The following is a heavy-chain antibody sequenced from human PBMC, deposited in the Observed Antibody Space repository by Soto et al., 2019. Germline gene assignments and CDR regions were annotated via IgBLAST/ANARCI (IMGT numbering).Heavy chain of an antibody. CDR1: GYTFTSYG. CDR2: ISAYNGNT. J-gene: IGHJ4*02. V-gene: IGHV1-18*01. CDR3: ARARLNSYYYDSSGYYYPS. Sequence: QVQLVQSGAEVKKPGASVKVSCKASGYTFTSYGISWVRQAPGQGLEWMGWISAYNGNTNYAQKXXGRVTMTTDTXXSXAXXELRSLRSDDTAVYYCARARLNSYYYDSSGYYYPSWCQGTLVTVSS. D-gene: IGHD3-22*01.